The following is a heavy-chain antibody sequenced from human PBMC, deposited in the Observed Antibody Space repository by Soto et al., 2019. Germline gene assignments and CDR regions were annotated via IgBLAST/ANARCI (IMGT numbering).Heavy chain of an antibody. D-gene: IGHD3-10*01. Sequence: SETLSLTCTVSGGSISSYYWSWIRQPPGKGLEWIGYIYYSGSTNYNPSLKSRVTISVDTSKNQFSLKLSSVTAADTAVYYCARMVRVAAGINWFDPWGQGTLVTSPQ. J-gene: IGHJ5*02. V-gene: IGHV4-59*01. CDR2: IYYSGST. CDR3: ARMVRVAAGINWFDP. CDR1: GGSISSYY.